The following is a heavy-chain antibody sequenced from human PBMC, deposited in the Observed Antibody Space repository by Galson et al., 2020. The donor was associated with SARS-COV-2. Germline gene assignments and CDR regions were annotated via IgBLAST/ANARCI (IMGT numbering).Heavy chain of an antibody. D-gene: IGHD3-22*01. CDR3: ARTYYYDSSGYYYEPYYYALDV. J-gene: IGHJ6*02. CDR2: VIPMFDTP. V-gene: IGHV1-69*06. CDR1: GGTFSSYA. Sequence: SVKVSCKTSGGTFSSYAICWVRQAPGQGLEWMGGVIPMFDTPNYAQKFQDRVTITADKSTSTAYMELSSLRSEDTAVYYCARTYYYDSSGYYYEPYYYALDVWGQGTTVTVSS.